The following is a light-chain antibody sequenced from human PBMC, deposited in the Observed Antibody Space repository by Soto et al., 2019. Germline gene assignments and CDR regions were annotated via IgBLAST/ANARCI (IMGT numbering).Light chain of an antibody. CDR2: EVT. V-gene: IGLV2-14*01. Sequence: QSVLTQPASVSGSPGQSITISCTGTSSDVGGYNYVSWYQHHPGKAPKLMIYEVTYRPSGVSNRFSGSKSGNTASLTISGLQAEYEADYYCSSYTSSSPSVFGTGTKVAVL. J-gene: IGLJ1*01. CDR1: SSDVGGYNY. CDR3: SSYTSSSPSV.